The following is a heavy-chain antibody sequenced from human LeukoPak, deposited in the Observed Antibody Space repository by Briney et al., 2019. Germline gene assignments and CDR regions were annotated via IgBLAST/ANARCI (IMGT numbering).Heavy chain of an antibody. Sequence: RGSLRLSCVAPGFTFSSFPMSWVRQAPGMGREWVSAIGGGGDHTYYADSVKGRFTTSRDNSENTLYLQMNSLRAEDTALYYCAKVGYTSVWFHLDYWGQGSLVIVSS. D-gene: IGHD6-19*01. CDR2: IGGGGDHT. CDR1: GFTFSSFP. V-gene: IGHV3-23*01. CDR3: AKVGYTSVWFHLDY. J-gene: IGHJ4*02.